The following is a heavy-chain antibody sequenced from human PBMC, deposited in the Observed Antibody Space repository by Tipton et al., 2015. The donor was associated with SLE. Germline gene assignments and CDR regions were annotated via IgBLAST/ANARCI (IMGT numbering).Heavy chain of an antibody. J-gene: IGHJ4*01. Sequence: TLSLTCAVYGGAFTGYYWSWIRQPPGKGLEWIGEINHSGSTNYNPSLKSRVTISVDTSKDQFSLKLSSVTAADTAVYYCARHYSYYYDISGAEYFHYWGHGTVVT. V-gene: IGHV4-34*01. CDR1: GGAFTGYY. CDR2: INHSGST. D-gene: IGHD3-22*01. CDR3: ARHYSYYYDISGAEYFHY.